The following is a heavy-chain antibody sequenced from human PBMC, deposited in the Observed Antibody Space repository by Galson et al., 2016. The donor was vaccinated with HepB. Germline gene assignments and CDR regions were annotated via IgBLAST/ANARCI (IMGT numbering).Heavy chain of an antibody. J-gene: IGHJ3*02. Sequence: SETLSLTCTVSGASVSSGDYYWGWVRQSPGEGLEWIGNINYIGSTYSNPSLKSRVTISVDKSKSQFSLKLSSVTAVDTAVYFCASHCGGDCDNNLADAFDIWGRGTMVTVSS. CDR3: ASHCGGDCDNNLADAFDI. D-gene: IGHD2-21*01. CDR1: GASVSSGDYY. V-gene: IGHV4-39*01. CDR2: INYIGST.